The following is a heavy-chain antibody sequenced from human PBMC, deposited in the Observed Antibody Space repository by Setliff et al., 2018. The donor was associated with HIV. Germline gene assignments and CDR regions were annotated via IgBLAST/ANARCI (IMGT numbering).Heavy chain of an antibody. D-gene: IGHD6-19*01. J-gene: IGHJ6*03. V-gene: IGHV4-39*07. CDR1: GVSFSSSDYY. CDR3: AKRGYVSAWYDEPVQFYQHMDV. CDR2: INHSGST. Sequence: PSETLSLTCTVSGVSFSSSDYYRGWIRQSPGKGLEWIGEINHSGSTDYNPSLKSRVTISVDTSKNQFSLKVNSVTAADTAVYYCAKRGYVSAWYDEPVQFYQHMDVWGKGTTVTVS.